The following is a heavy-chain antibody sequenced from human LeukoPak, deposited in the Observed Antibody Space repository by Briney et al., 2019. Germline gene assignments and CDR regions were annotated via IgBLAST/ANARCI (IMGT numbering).Heavy chain of an antibody. Sequence: ASVKVSCKASGYTFTDYYKHWVRQAPGQGLEWMGWINPNSGGTNYAQKFQGRVTMTRNTSISTAYMELSRLRSDDTAVYYCARSRPYYYDSSGYRLWDYWGQGTLVTVSS. CDR1: GYTFTDYY. CDR2: INPNSGGT. J-gene: IGHJ4*02. V-gene: IGHV1-2*02. D-gene: IGHD3-22*01. CDR3: ARSRPYYYDSSGYRLWDY.